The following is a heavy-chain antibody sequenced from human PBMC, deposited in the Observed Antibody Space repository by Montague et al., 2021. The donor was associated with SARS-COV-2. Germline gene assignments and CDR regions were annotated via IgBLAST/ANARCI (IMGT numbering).Heavy chain of an antibody. CDR1: GGSFSGYY. CDR2: ISHSGST. J-gene: IGHJ6*02. D-gene: IGHD2-21*02. V-gene: IGHV4-34*01. CDR3: ARFAYRLLFIASYCGMDV. Sequence: SETLSLTCAVYGGSFSGYYWSWIRQPPGKGLEWVGEISHSGSTNPNPSLKRRVTISIDTSKNQFSLKLSSVTAADTAAYYCARFAYRLLFIASYCGMDVWAQGPRSPSP.